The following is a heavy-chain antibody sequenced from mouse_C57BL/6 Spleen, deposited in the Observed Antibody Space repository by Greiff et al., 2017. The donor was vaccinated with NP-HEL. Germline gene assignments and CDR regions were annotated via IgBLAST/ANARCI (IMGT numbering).Heavy chain of an antibody. J-gene: IGHJ2*01. CDR3: ARPYGSSSFGY. V-gene: IGHV1-52*01. CDR1: GYTFTSYW. Sequence: QVQLQQPGAELVRPGSSVKLSCKASGYTFTSYWMHWVKQRPIQGLEWIGNIDPSDSETHYNQKFKDKATLTVDKSSSTAYMQLSSLTSEDSAVYFCARPYGSSSFGYWGQGTTLTVSS. CDR2: IDPSDSET. D-gene: IGHD1-1*01.